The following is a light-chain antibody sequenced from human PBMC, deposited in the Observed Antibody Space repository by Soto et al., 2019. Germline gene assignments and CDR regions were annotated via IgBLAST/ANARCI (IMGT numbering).Light chain of an antibody. CDR3: QRSNCYPWS. CDR1: RSVANW. Sequence: DIQMTQSPSTLSASVGDRVTITCRASRSVANWVAWYQQKPGKAPELRIYNASALESGAPSRFSGSGLGIAFSLTISGLQYDDSATYHCQRSNCYPWSFGHGTRVEVK. CDR2: NAS. J-gene: IGKJ1*01. V-gene: IGKV1-5*03.